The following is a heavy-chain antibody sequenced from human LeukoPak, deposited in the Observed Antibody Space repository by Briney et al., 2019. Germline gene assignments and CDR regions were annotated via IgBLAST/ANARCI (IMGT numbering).Heavy chain of an antibody. CDR2: INSDGSIT. CDR1: GFTFSSYW. Sequence: PGRSLRLSCAASGFTFSSYWMHWVRQAPGKGLVWVSRINSDGSITTYADSVKGRFTISRDNARNTLYLQMNSLRAEDTAVYYCATSRGKGFDPWGQGTLVTVSS. V-gene: IGHV3-74*01. J-gene: IGHJ5*02. CDR3: ATSRGKGFDP. D-gene: IGHD5-24*01.